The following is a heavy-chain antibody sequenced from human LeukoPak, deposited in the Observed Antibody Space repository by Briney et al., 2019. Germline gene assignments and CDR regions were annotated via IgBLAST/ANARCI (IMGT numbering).Heavy chain of an antibody. CDR1: GFTFTKYW. Sequence: PGVSLRLSCAASGFTFTKYWMTWVRQAPGKGLEWVGNIKQDGSDKNYMDSVKGRFTISRDNTKNSVYLQMSSLRAEDTAVYYCAREVWGPEYWGQGTLVTVSS. V-gene: IGHV3-7*01. D-gene: IGHD1-14*01. J-gene: IGHJ4*02. CDR2: IKQDGSDK. CDR3: AREVWGPEY.